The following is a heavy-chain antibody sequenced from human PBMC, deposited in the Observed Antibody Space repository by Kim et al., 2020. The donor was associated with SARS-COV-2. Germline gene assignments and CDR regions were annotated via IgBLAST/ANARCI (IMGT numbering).Heavy chain of an antibody. V-gene: IGHV1-3*01. J-gene: IGHJ4*02. CDR2: INAGNGNT. CDR3: ARDAYSSGPYYFDY. CDR1: GYTFTSYA. D-gene: IGHD6-19*01. Sequence: ASVKVSCKASGYTFTSYAMHWVRQAPGQGLEWMGWINAGNGNTKYSQKFQGRVTITRDTSASTAYMELSSLRSEDTAVYYCARDAYSSGPYYFDYWGQGTLVTVSS.